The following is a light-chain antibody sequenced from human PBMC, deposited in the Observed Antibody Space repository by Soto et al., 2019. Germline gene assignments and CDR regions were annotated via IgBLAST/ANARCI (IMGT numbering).Light chain of an antibody. CDR3: QQSASAPRT. Sequence: DIQMTQSPSSLSASVGDRVTITCREIQSITRYLNWYQQNPGKAPRLLIYGESTLQSGVSSRFSGSGSGTDFTLTIGSLQPEDFATYYCQQSASAPRTFGQGTKVEIK. J-gene: IGKJ1*01. V-gene: IGKV1-39*01. CDR2: GES. CDR1: QSITRY.